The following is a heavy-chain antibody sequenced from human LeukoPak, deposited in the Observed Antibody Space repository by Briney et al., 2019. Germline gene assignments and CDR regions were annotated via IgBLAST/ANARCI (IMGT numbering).Heavy chain of an antibody. CDR3: VKGGGSYYDILTGQEGFDY. D-gene: IGHD3-9*01. CDR2: ISSNGGST. J-gene: IGHJ4*02. Sequence: GGSLRLSCSASGFTFGSYAMHWVRQAPGKGLEYVSAISSNGGSTYYADSVKGRFTISRDNSKNTLYLQMSSLRAEDTAVYYCVKGGGSYYDILTGQEGFDYWGQGTLVTVSS. CDR1: GFTFGSYA. V-gene: IGHV3-64D*06.